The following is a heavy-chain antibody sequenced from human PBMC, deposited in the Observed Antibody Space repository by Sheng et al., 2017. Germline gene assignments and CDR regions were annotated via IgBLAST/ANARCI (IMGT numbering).Heavy chain of an antibody. CDR1: GGSFSGYY. CDR3: ARALYYDFWSGYYHYFDY. D-gene: IGHD3-3*01. Sequence: QVQLQQWGAGLLKPSETLSLTCAVYGGSFSGYYWSWIRQPPGKGLEWIGEINHSGSTNYNPSLKSRVTISVDTSKNQFSLKLSSVTAADTAVYYCARALYYDFWSGYYHYFDYWAREPWSPSPQ. J-gene: IGHJ4*02. V-gene: IGHV4-34*01. CDR2: INHSGST.